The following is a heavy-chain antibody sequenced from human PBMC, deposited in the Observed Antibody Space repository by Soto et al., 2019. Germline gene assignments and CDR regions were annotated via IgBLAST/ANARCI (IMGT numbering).Heavy chain of an antibody. J-gene: IGHJ6*02. CDR3: ARYCSGGSCSTYYYYYGMDV. D-gene: IGHD2-15*01. CDR1: RYTFYNSG. V-gene: IGHV1-18*01. Sequence: VPAEISRAASRYTFYNSGVTGVGKTPGQGVEWMGWISAYNGNTNYAQKLQGRVTMTTDTSTSTAYMELRSLRSDDTAVYYCARYCSGGSCSTYYYYYGMDVWGQGTTVTAP. CDR2: ISAYNGNT.